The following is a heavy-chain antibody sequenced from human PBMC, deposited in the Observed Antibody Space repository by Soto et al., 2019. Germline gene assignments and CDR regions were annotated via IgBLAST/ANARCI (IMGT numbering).Heavy chain of an antibody. Sequence: QVQLQESGPGLVKPSQTLSLTCTVSGGSINSADYYWSWIRQPPGEGLEWIGHIYDSGKTYTNPSLQSQVTMSVDPSKTQFSLRLTSVTAADTAVYYCARGPTSDKVDYWGQGTLVTVSS. CDR2: IYDSGKT. CDR1: GGSINSADYY. V-gene: IGHV4-30-4*01. D-gene: IGHD3-10*01. J-gene: IGHJ4*02. CDR3: ARGPTSDKVDY.